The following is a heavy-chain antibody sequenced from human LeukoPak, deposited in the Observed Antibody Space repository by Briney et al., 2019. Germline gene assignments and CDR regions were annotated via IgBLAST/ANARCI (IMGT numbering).Heavy chain of an antibody. CDR3: ARGPPPYYDFWSAYYFDY. Sequence: GGSLRLSCVASGFTFSDYYMSWIRQAPGKGLERVSYISSSGSTIYYADSVKGRFTISRDNAKNSLYLQMNSLRAEDTAVYYCARGPPPYYDFWSAYYFDYWGQGTLVTVSS. CDR1: GFTFSDYY. J-gene: IGHJ4*02. V-gene: IGHV3-11*04. D-gene: IGHD3-3*01. CDR2: ISSSGSTI.